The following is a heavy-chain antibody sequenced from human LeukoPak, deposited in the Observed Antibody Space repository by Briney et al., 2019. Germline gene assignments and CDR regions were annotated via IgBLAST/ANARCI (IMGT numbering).Heavy chain of an antibody. CDR2: ISGSGGST. CDR1: GFTFSSYA. Sequence: GGSLRLSCAASGFTFSSYAMSWVRQAPGKGLEWVSDISGSGGSTYYADSVKGRFTISRDNSKNTLYLQMNSLRAEDTAVYYCAKVFLLAYDILTGSYDYWGQGTLVTVSS. CDR3: AKVFLLAYDILTGSYDY. D-gene: IGHD3-9*01. V-gene: IGHV3-23*01. J-gene: IGHJ4*02.